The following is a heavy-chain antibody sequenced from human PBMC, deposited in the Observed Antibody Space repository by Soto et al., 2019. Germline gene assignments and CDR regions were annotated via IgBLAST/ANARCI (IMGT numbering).Heavy chain of an antibody. CDR3: ASEERGYSYATLDY. CDR2: IIPIFGTA. J-gene: IGHJ4*02. V-gene: IGHV1-69*12. Sequence: QVQLVQSGAEVKKPGSSVKVSCKASGGTFSSYAISWVRQSTGQGLEWMGGIIPIFGTANYAQKFQGRVTIAADESTSTAYMELSRLRSEDTDVYYCASEERGYSYATLDYWGQGTLVTVSS. CDR1: GGTFSSYA. D-gene: IGHD5-18*01.